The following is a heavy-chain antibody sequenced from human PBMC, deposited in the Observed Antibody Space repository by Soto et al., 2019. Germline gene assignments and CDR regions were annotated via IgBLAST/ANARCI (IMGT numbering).Heavy chain of an antibody. D-gene: IGHD4-17*01. CDR2: ISSSSSTI. V-gene: IGHV3-48*01. CDR1: GFTFSSYS. J-gene: IGHJ5*02. Sequence: EVQLVESGGGLVQPGGSLRLSCAASGFTFSSYSMNWVRQAPGKGLEWVSYISSSSSTIYYADSVKGRFTISRDNAKNSLYLQMNSLRAEDTAVYYCAREDYGDYAGGEWFDPWGQGTLVTVSS. CDR3: AREDYGDYAGGEWFDP.